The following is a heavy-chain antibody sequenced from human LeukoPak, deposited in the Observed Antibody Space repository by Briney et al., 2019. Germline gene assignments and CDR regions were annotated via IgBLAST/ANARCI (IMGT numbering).Heavy chain of an antibody. CDR3: ARDISCSGGSCFYLYDAFDI. Sequence: GGSLRLSCAASGFTFSSYSMTWVRQAPGKGLEWVSSISSGSRYIYYADSVKGRFTISRDNARNSLYLQMNSLRAEDTAVYYCARDISCSGGSCFYLYDAFDIWGQGTMVTVSS. V-gene: IGHV3-21*06. D-gene: IGHD2-15*01. CDR1: GFTFSSYS. J-gene: IGHJ3*02. CDR2: ISSGSRYI.